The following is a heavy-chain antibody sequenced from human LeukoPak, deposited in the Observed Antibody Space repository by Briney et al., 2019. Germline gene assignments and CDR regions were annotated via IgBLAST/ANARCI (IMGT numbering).Heavy chain of an antibody. CDR2: IYPSTGGL. J-gene: IGHJ4*02. D-gene: IGHD3-10*01. CDR1: GGTFSSYA. CDR3: ARFDPPYYYGSGSYDAY. V-gene: IGHV1-2*02. Sequence: GASVKVSCKASGGTFSSYAISWVRQAPGQGLEWMGWIYPSTGGLQFAQKFQGRVTMTRDTSITTAYMELRGLRSDDTAVYYCARFDPPYYYGSGSYDAYWGQGTLVTVSS.